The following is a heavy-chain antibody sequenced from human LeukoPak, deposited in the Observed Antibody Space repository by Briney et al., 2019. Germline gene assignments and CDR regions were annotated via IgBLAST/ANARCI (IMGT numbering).Heavy chain of an antibody. J-gene: IGHJ3*02. D-gene: IGHD5-24*01. CDR3: ARYLRLKLKYAFEI. CDR1: GASTSNTSYQ. CDR2: VYYTVTT. Sequence: SETLSLTCTLSGASTSNTSYQWSWIRQPPGKGLECMGSVYYTVTTYYNPSLNSRVTIPLHKSKNQFYLKLSSVTAAETALYYCARYLRLKLKYAFEIWGQGPVVSVFS. V-gene: IGHV4-39*01.